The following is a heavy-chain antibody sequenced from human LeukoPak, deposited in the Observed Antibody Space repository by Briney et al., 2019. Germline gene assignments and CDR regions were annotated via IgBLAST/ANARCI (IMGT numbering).Heavy chain of an antibody. CDR2: IRYDGSNK. CDR3: ANLDGTITDY. J-gene: IGHJ4*02. CDR1: GFTFSSYG. V-gene: IGHV3-30*02. D-gene: IGHD5-12*01. Sequence: GGSLRLSCAASGFTFSSYGMHWVRQAPGRGLEWVAFIRYDGSNKYYADSVKGRFTISRDNSKNTLYLQMNSLRAEDTAVYYCANLDGTITDYWGQGTLVTVSS.